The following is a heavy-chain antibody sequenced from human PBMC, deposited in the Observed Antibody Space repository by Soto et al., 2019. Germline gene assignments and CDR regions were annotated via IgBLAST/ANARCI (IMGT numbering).Heavy chain of an antibody. D-gene: IGHD6-6*01. CDR3: ARRWYSSSSDYYYYGMDV. V-gene: IGHV1-69*13. CDR2: IIPIFGTA. CDR1: GGTFSSYA. Sequence: SVKVSCKASGGTFSSYAISWVRQAPGQGLEWMGGIIPIFGTANYAQKFQGRVTITADESTSTAYMELSSLRSEDTAVYYCARRWYSSSSDYYYYGMDVWGQGTTVTVSS. J-gene: IGHJ6*02.